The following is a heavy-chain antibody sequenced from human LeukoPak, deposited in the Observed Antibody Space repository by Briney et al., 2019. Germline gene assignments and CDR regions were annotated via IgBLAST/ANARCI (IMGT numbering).Heavy chain of an antibody. J-gene: IGHJ3*02. CDR1: GGSISSYY. CDR2: IYYSGST. V-gene: IGHV4-59*08. D-gene: IGHD6-19*01. Sequence: SETLSLTCSVSGGSISSYYWSWIRQPPGKGLEWIGYIYYSGSTNYNPSLKSRVTMSVDTSKNQFSLKLTSVTAADAAVYYCARLRPVAGYDAFDIWGHGTMVTVSS. CDR3: ARLRPVAGYDAFDI.